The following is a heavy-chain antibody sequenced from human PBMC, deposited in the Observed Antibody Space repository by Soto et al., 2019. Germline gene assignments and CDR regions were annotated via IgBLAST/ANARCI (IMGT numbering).Heavy chain of an antibody. CDR2: ISWNGGSI. D-gene: IGHD5-12*01. Sequence: GGSLRLSCAASGFTFDDYAMHWVWQAPGKGLEWVSGISWNGGSIGYADSVKGRFTISRDNAKNSLYLQMNSLRAEDTALYYCAKDGRYDSLDYWGQGTLVTVSS. CDR3: AKDGRYDSLDY. CDR1: GFTFDDYA. J-gene: IGHJ4*02. V-gene: IGHV3-9*01.